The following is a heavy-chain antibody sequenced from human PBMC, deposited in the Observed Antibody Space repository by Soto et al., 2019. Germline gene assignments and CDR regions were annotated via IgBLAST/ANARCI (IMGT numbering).Heavy chain of an antibody. V-gene: IGHV1-3*01. Sequence: GASVKVSCKASGYTFTSYAMHWVRQAPGQRLEWMGRINAGNGNTKYSQKFQGRVTITRDTSASTAYMELSSLRSEDTAVYYCASDSGKYCSGGSCYSRPDAFDIWGQGTMVTVSS. CDR2: INAGNGNT. D-gene: IGHD2-15*01. CDR1: GYTFTSYA. CDR3: ASDSGKYCSGGSCYSRPDAFDI. J-gene: IGHJ3*02.